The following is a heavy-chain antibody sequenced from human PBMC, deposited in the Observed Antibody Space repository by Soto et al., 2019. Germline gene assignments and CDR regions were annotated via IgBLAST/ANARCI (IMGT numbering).Heavy chain of an antibody. Sequence: PGESLKISCKGSGYSFTSYWIGWVRQMPGKGLEWMGIIYPGDSDTRYSPSFQGQVTISADKSISTAYLQWSSLKASDTAMYYCARIKVLTGYYNGAFDIWGQGTMVTVSS. CDR1: GYSFTSYW. J-gene: IGHJ3*02. V-gene: IGHV5-51*01. CDR2: IYPGDSDT. D-gene: IGHD3-9*01. CDR3: ARIKVLTGYYNGAFDI.